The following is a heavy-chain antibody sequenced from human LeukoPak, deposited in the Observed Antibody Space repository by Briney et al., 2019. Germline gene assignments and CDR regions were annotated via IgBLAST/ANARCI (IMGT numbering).Heavy chain of an antibody. Sequence: GGSLRLSCAASGFTCSSYWMHWVRQAPGKGLVWVSRINSDGSSTSYADSVKGRFTISRDNAKNTLYLQMNSLRAEDTAVYYCAREGGSTDAFDIWGQGTMVTVSS. CDR1: GFTCSSYW. CDR2: INSDGSST. V-gene: IGHV3-74*01. CDR3: AREGGSTDAFDI. J-gene: IGHJ3*02. D-gene: IGHD3-10*01.